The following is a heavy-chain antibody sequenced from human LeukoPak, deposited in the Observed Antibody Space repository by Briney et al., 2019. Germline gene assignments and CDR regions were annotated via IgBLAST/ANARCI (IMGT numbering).Heavy chain of an antibody. CDR1: GGSFSGYY. CDR2: INHSGST. CDR3: GRTVVPTASFDS. Sequence: SETLSLTCAVYGGSFSGYYWSWIRQPPGKGLEWIGEINHSGSTNYNPSLKSRVTISVDTSKNQFSLKLSSVTAADTAVYYCGRTVVPTASFDSWGQGTLVTVSS. J-gene: IGHJ4*02. V-gene: IGHV4-34*01. D-gene: IGHD2-2*01.